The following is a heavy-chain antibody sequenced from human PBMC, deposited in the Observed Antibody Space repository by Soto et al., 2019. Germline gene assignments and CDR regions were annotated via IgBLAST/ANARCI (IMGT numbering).Heavy chain of an antibody. J-gene: IGHJ3*02. V-gene: IGHV5-51*01. D-gene: IGHD3-22*01. CDR1: GYSFTSYL. Sequence: PGESLKISFKGSGYSFTSYLICWVRQMPVKGLEWMGIIYPGDSDTTYSPSFQGQVTISADKSISTAYLQWSSLKASDTAMYYCATHDPRSLEYYYDSSRYRDAFDILGQGTMVTVSS. CDR3: ATHDPRSLEYYYDSSRYRDAFDI. CDR2: IYPGDSDT.